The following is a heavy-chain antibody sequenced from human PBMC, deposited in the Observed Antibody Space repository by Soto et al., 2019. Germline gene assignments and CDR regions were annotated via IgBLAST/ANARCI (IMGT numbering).Heavy chain of an antibody. Sequence: QVQLVQSGAEVKKPGASVKVSCKASGYTFTNYGVSWVRQAPGQGLEWMGWISADTGNTNYAQKLQGRVTMTTDTSTNTAYMELRSLRSEDTAVYYCARVIVSQYSYGKSNWFDPWGQGALVTVSS. CDR1: GYTFTNYG. CDR2: ISADTGNT. D-gene: IGHD5-18*01. J-gene: IGHJ5*02. V-gene: IGHV1-18*01. CDR3: ARVIVSQYSYGKSNWFDP.